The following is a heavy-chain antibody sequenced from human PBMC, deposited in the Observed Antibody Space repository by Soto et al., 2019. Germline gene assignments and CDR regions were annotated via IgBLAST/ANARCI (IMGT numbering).Heavy chain of an antibody. Sequence: QVQLVQSGAEVKKPGSSVKVSCKASGGSLSNYGISWVRQAPGQGLEWMGGIIPVFGTANYAQKFQGRVTITADESTSIEYMDVTSLKSEDTAVYYWARGDATKIVVTTYYAMDVWGQGTTVTVSS. CDR1: GGSLSNYG. V-gene: IGHV1-69*12. J-gene: IGHJ6*02. CDR2: IIPVFGTA. D-gene: IGHD3-9*01. CDR3: ARGDATKIVVTTYYAMDV.